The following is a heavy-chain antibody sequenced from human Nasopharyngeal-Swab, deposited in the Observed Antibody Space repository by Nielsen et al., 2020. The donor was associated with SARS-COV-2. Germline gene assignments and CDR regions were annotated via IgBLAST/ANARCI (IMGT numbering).Heavy chain of an antibody. CDR2: ISSSSRYI. D-gene: IGHD5-18*01. CDR1: GFTFSSYN. Sequence: GGSLRLSCAASGFTFSSYNMNWVRQAPGKGLEWVSSISSSSRYIYSADSVKGRFTISRDNAKNSLYLQMNSLRAEDTAVYYCARDRGYSYGSSGWSYYFDYWGQGTLVTVSS. V-gene: IGHV3-21*01. CDR3: ARDRGYSYGSSGWSYYFDY. J-gene: IGHJ4*02.